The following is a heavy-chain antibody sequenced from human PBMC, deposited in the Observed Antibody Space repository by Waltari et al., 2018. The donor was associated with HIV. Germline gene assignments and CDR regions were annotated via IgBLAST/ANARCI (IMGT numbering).Heavy chain of an antibody. CDR1: GFSINKRY. J-gene: IGHJ6*02. V-gene: IGHV3-53*01. CDR2: MHSGGTS. CDR3: ARDGYYDFWKGYAYYGMDV. D-gene: IGHD3-3*01. Sequence: QLVESGGRVVQPGGSLTLACVASGFSINKRYMSWVRQAPARGLEWVSVMHSGGTSYYADALKGRFTITKDNSQNTIYLHIHNVRVDDTAVYYCARDGYYDFWKGYAYYGMDVWGQGTTVTVS.